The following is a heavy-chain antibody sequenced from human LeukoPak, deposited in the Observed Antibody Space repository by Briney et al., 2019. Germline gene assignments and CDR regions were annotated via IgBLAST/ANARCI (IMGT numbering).Heavy chain of an antibody. CDR3: ARDRGGQDTVTTGWFDP. D-gene: IGHD4-17*01. V-gene: IGHV3-7*01. J-gene: IGHJ5*02. CDR1: GFLFTRYW. Sequence: GGSLRLSCEASGFLFTRYWMSWVRQAPGKGPEWVAHIKENGNEQYYADSVKGRFTICRDNVKQSLCLQMNNLRVEDTAVYYCARDRGGQDTVTTGWFDPWGQGTLVTVSS. CDR2: IKENGNEQ.